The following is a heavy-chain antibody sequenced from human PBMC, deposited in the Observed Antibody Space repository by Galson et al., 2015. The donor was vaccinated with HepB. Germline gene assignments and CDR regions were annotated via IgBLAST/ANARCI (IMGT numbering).Heavy chain of an antibody. CDR3: AARGSYYYGSGSYRLYYYMDV. CDR2: INHSGST. J-gene: IGHJ6*03. CDR1: GGSFSGYY. V-gene: IGHV4-34*01. Sequence: SETLSLTCAVYGGSFSGYYWSWIRQPPGKGLEWIGEINHSGSTNYNPSLKSRVTISVDTSKNQFSLKLSSVTAADTAVYYCAARGSYYYGSGSYRLYYYMDVWGKGTTVTVSS. D-gene: IGHD3-10*01.